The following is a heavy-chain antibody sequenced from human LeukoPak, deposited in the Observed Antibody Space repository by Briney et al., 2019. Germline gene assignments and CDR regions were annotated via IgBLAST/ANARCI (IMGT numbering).Heavy chain of an antibody. V-gene: IGHV4-4*07. J-gene: IGHJ6*03. CDR3: ARESIYDYGDGSSCCYYMDV. CDR1: GNSMSSAF. D-gene: IGHD4-17*01. CDR2: IYSSGAT. Sequence: SSETLSLTCRFSGNSMSSAFWIWIRQPAGKGLEWIGRIYSSGATHYNPSLKSRITMSVDTSKNQVSLNLSSVTAADTAVYYCARESIYDYGDGSSCCYYMDVWGKGTTVTVSS.